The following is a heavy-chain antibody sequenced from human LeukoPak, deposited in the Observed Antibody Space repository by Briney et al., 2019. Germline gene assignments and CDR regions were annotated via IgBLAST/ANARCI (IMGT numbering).Heavy chain of an antibody. V-gene: IGHV1-2*02. CDR2: INPNSGGT. Sequence: ASVKVSCKASGYTFTSYGISWVRQAPGQGLEWMGWINPNSGGTNYAQKFQGRVTMTRDTSISTAYMELSRLRSDDTAVYYCAREWGQLGDAFDIWGQGTMVTVSS. CDR3: AREWGQLGDAFDI. D-gene: IGHD6-6*01. J-gene: IGHJ3*02. CDR1: GYTFTSYG.